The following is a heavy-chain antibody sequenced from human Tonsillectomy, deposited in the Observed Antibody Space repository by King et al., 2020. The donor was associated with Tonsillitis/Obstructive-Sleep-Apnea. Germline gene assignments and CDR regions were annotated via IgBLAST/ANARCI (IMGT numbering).Heavy chain of an antibody. CDR2: IYYSGST. CDR3: ARVSEVVDAFDI. V-gene: IGHV4-31*01. CDR1: GGSISSGGYY. Sequence: VPLQESGPGLVKPSQTLSLTCTVSGGSISSGGYYWSWIRQHPGKGLEWIGYIYYSGSTYYNPSLKSLVTISVDTSKNQFSLKLSSVTAADTAVYYCARVSEVVDAFDIWGQGTMVTVSS. D-gene: IGHD2-15*01. J-gene: IGHJ3*02.